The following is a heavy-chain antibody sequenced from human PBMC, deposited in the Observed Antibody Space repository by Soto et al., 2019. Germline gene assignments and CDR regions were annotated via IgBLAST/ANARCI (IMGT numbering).Heavy chain of an antibody. CDR2: IYYSGST. CDR3: ARDKKSSRGPECWFDT. V-gene: IGHV4-59*01. D-gene: IGHD2-2*01. CDR1: GGSISSYY. Sequence: EKLSLTCTVSGGSISSYYCSWIRQPPGKGLEWIGYIYYSGSTNYNPSLKSRVTISVDTSKNQFSLKLSSVTSADTAVYYCARDKKSSRGPECWFDTCAQGTLASVSA. J-gene: IGHJ5*02.